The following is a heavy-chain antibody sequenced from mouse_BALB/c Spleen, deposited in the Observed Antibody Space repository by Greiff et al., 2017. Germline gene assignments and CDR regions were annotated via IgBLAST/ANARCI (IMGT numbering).Heavy chain of an antibody. V-gene: IGHV5-6*01. CDR1: GFTFSSYG. CDR2: ISSGGSYT. Sequence: VQLQQSGGDLVKPGGSLKLSCAASGFTFSSYGMSWVRQTPDKRLEWVATISSGGSYTYYPDSVKGRFTISRDNAKNTLYLQMSSLKSEDTAMYYCARNYGYEYYFDYWGQGTTLTVSS. D-gene: IGHD2-2*01. CDR3: ARNYGYEYYFDY. J-gene: IGHJ2*01.